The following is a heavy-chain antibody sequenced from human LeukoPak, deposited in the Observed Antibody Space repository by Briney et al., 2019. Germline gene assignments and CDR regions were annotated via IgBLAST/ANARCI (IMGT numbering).Heavy chain of an antibody. V-gene: IGHV4-59*01. D-gene: IGHD4-23*01. CDR2: IYYSGSI. J-gene: IGHJ4*02. CDR3: ARYTVVTRNFDY. CDR1: GRSISSYY. Sequence: SETLSLTCTVSGRSISSYYWSWIWQPPGKGLEWIGYIYYSGSINYNPSLKSRVTISVDTSKNQFSLKLSSVTAADTAVYYCARYTVVTRNFDYWGQGTLVTVSS.